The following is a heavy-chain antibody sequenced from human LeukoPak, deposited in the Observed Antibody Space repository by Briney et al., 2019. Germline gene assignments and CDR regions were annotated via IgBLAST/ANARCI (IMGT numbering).Heavy chain of an antibody. CDR1: GGSVSSGSSS. V-gene: IGHV4-61*01. Sequence: SETLSLTCTVSGGSVSSGSSSWSWIRQPPGKGLEWIGYISYSGSTIYNPSLRSRVTISVDTSKNQFSLKLNSVTAADTAVYYCARETYYYDSSGYYSHNAFDIWGQGTMVTVSS. CDR2: ISYSGST. CDR3: ARETYYYDSSGYYSHNAFDI. D-gene: IGHD3-22*01. J-gene: IGHJ3*02.